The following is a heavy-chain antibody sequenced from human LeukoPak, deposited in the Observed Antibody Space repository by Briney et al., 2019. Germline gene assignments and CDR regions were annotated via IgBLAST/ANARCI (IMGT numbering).Heavy chain of an antibody. D-gene: IGHD2-21*02. J-gene: IGHJ6*02. CDR3: ARDDCGGGCYYYYYYGMDV. CDR2: ISSSSSTI. CDR1: GFTFSSYS. V-gene: IGHV3-48*02. Sequence: GGSLRLSCAASGFTFSSYSMNWVRQAPGKGLEWVSYISSSSSTIYYADSVKGRFTISRDNAKNSLYLQMNSLRDEDTAVYYCARDDCGGGCYYYYYYGMDVWGQGTTVTVSS.